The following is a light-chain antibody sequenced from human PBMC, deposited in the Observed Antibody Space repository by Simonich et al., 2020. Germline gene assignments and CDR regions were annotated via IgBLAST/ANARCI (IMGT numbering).Light chain of an antibody. CDR2: YAS. CDR1: KSIGSS. Sequence: EMVLTQSQDFHSVTPKEKVTITAWASKSIGSSLHWYQQKPEHSPKLLIKYASQAISGVPSRFSGSGSGTDFTLTINSLEAEDAAAYYCHQSSSLPWTFGQGTKVEIK. V-gene: IGKV6D-21*02. CDR3: HQSSSLPWT. J-gene: IGKJ1*01.